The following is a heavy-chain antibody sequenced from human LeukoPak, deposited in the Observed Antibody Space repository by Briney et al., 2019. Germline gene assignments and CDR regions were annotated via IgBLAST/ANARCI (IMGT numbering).Heavy chain of an antibody. D-gene: IGHD2-15*01. CDR1: GFTFSSYS. CDR3: ARGPRYCSGGSCYPFYY. J-gene: IGHJ4*02. V-gene: IGHV3-21*01. CDR2: ISSSSSYI. Sequence: GGSLRLSCAASGFTFSSYSMNWVRQAPGKGLEWVSSISSSSSYIYYADSVKGRFTISRDNAKNSLYLQMNSLRAEDTAVYYCARGPRYCSGGSCYPFYYWGQGTLVTVSS.